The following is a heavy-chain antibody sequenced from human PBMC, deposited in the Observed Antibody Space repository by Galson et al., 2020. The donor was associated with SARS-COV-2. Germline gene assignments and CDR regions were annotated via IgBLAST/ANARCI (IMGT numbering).Heavy chain of an antibody. CDR3: AAFSMGGYDYPALFN. J-gene: IGHJ4*02. Sequence: GESLKISCAASGFTFSSYSMNWVRQAPGKGLEWVSSISSSSSYIYYADSVKGRFTISRDNAKNSLYLQMNSLRAEDTAVYYCAAFSMGGYDYPALFNWGQGTLVTVSS. V-gene: IGHV3-21*01. D-gene: IGHD5-12*01. CDR2: ISSSSSYI. CDR1: GFTFSSYS.